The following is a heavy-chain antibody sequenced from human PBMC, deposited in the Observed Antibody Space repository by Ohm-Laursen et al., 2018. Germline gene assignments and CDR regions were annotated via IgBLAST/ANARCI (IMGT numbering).Heavy chain of an antibody. CDR1: GFTFSSYW. J-gene: IGHJ4*02. V-gene: IGHV3-74*01. D-gene: IGHD5-18*01. CDR2: INSDGSST. Sequence: SLRLSCSASGFTFSSYWMHWVRQAPGKGLVWVSRINSDGSSTSYADSVKGRFTISRDNAKDTLYLQMNSLRAEDTAVYYCSGHKYGGMQYFDFWGQGSRVTVSS. CDR3: SGHKYGGMQYFDF.